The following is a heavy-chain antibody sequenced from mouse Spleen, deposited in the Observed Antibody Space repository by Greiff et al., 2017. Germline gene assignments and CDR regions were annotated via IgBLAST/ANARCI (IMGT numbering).Heavy chain of an antibody. CDR1: GYTFTDYY. D-gene: IGHD2-14*01. V-gene: IGHV1-77*01. Sequence: QVQLQQSGAELARPGASVKLSCKASGYTFTDYYINWVKQRTGQGLEWIGEIYPGSGNTYYNEKFKGKATLTADKSSSTAYMQLSSLTSEDSAVYFCARNYRYDVPFDYWGQGTTLTVSS. CDR2: IYPGSGNT. CDR3: ARNYRYDVPFDY. J-gene: IGHJ2*01.